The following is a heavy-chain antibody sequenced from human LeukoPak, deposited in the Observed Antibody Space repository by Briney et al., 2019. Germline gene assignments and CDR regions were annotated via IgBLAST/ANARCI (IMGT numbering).Heavy chain of an antibody. J-gene: IGHJ4*02. CDR3: AAVVVSGTPYFDY. CDR1: GGSIRSYY. CDR2: MYYTGST. V-gene: IGHV4-59*03. D-gene: IGHD2-21*02. Sequence: SETLSLTCTVSGGSIRSYYWTWIRQPPGKGLEWIGYMYYTGSTKYNPSLKSRVSISVDTSKNQFSLTLTSVTAADTAVYYCAAVVVSGTPYFDYWGQGTLVTLSS.